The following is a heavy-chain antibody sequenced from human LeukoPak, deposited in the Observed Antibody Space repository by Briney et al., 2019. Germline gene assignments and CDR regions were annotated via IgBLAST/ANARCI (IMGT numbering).Heavy chain of an antibody. CDR1: GFTFDDYG. CDR2: ISSSGSTI. V-gene: IGHV3-48*01. Sequence: GGSLRLSCAASGFTFDDYGMNWVRQAPGKGLEWVSYISSSGSTIYYADSVKGRFTISRDNSKNTPYLQMNSLRAEDTAVYYCASGYSYGYFDYWGQGTVVTVSS. J-gene: IGHJ4*02. D-gene: IGHD5-18*01. CDR3: ASGYSYGYFDY.